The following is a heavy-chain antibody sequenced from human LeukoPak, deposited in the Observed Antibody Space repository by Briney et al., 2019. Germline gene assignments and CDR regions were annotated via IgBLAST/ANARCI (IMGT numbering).Heavy chain of an antibody. CDR1: GYNFTSYW. D-gene: IGHD1-26*01. CDR3: ARRLSIVGAVYFDY. Sequence: KPGESLKISCEGSGYNFTSYWIGWVRQMPGKGLEWLGIIYPGDSDTRYSPSFQGQVTISADTSINTAYLQWSSLKASDTAMYYCARRLSIVGAVYFDYWGQGTLVTVSS. CDR2: IYPGDSDT. V-gene: IGHV5-51*01. J-gene: IGHJ4*02.